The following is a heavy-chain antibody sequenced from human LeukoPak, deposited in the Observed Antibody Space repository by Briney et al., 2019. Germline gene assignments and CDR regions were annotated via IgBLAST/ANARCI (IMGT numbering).Heavy chain of an antibody. CDR1: GGSISSSSYY. V-gene: IGHV4-39*07. J-gene: IGHJ4*02. Sequence: PSETLSLTCTVSGGSISSSSYYWGWIRQPPGKGLEWIGSIYYSGSTYYNPSLKSRVTISVDTSKKQFYLNLTSVTAAHTAVYYCARDIDDFWSGRLLDYWGQGILVTVSS. CDR3: ARDIDDFWSGRLLDY. CDR2: IYYSGST. D-gene: IGHD3-3*01.